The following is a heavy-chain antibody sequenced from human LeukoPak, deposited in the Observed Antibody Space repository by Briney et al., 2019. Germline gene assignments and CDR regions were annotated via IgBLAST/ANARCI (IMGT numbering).Heavy chain of an antibody. J-gene: IGHJ4*02. CDR3: ARWRWLQPPPGFDY. V-gene: IGHV4-61*01. CDR2: IYYSGST. D-gene: IGHD5-24*01. Sequence: SETLSLTCTVSSGSVSSGSYYWSWIRQPPGKGLEWIGYIYYSGSTNYNPSLKSRVTISVDTSKNQFSLKLSSVTAADTAVYYCARWRWLQPPPGFDYWGQGTLVTVSS. CDR1: SGSVSSGSYY.